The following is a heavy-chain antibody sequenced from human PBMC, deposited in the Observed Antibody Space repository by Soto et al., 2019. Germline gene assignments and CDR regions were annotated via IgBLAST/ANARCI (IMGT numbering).Heavy chain of an antibody. J-gene: IGHJ4*02. CDR1: GGSISRYY. CDR2: IYYSGST. Sequence: SETLSLTCTVSGGSISRYYWSWIRQPPWKGLEWIGYIYYSGSTNYNPSLKSRVTISVDTSKNQFSLKLSSVTAADTAVYYCARSERLYYFDYWGQGTQVTVS. CDR3: ARSERLYYFDY. V-gene: IGHV4-59*01. D-gene: IGHD2-21*02.